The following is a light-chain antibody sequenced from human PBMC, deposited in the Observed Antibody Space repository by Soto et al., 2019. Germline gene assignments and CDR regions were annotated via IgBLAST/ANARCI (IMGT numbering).Light chain of an antibody. J-gene: IGKJ1*01. V-gene: IGKV1-39*01. CDR2: KAS. CDR1: QSVNKF. CDR3: QQTYSTPQT. Sequence: DIQMTQSPSSLSASVGDRVTITCRASQSVNKFLNWYQQKPGRAPTLLVYKASTLQDGVPSRFSGSESATHFTLTINNLQPGDSGTYYCQQTYSTPQTFGRGTTVEVK.